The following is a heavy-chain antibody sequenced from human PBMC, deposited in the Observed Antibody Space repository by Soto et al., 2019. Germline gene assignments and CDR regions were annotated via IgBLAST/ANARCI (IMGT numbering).Heavy chain of an antibody. CDR3: AKDLEVFGY. CDR2: ISGRSSDT. CDR1: GFTFSNYA. V-gene: IGHV3-23*01. Sequence: GGSLRLSCAASGFTFSNYAMSWVRQAPGKGLEWVSAISGRSSDTYYADSVKGRFTISRDNSKNTLYLEISSLRAEDTAVYYCAKDLEVFGYWGQGALVTVSS. J-gene: IGHJ4*02. D-gene: IGHD3-3*01.